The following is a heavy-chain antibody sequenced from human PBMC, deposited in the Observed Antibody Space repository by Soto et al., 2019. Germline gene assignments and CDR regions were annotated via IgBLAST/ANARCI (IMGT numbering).Heavy chain of an antibody. CDR1: GFTFGDYA. Sequence: GVLRLSCTASGFTFGDYAMSWFRQAPGKGLEWVGFIRSKAYGGTTEYAASVKGRFTISRDDSKSIAYLQMNSLKTEDTAVYYCTRAVLRYFDWLPDYWGQGTLVTVSS. CDR3: TRAVLRYFDWLPDY. D-gene: IGHD3-9*01. CDR2: IRSKAYGGTT. J-gene: IGHJ4*02. V-gene: IGHV3-49*03.